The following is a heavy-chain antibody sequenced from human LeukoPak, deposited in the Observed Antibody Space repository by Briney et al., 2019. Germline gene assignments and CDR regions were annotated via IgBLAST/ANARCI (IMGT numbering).Heavy chain of an antibody. CDR3: AREGYSSSWYSAVAGTGGPNYLDY. CDR2: IYTCGST. Sequence: PSETLSLTCTVSGGSISSYYWSWIRQPAGKGLEWIGRIYTCGSTNYNPSLKSRVTMSVDTSKNQFSLKLSSVTAADTAVYYCAREGYSSSWYSAVAGTGGPNYLDYWGQGTLVTVSS. CDR1: GGSISSYY. J-gene: IGHJ4*02. V-gene: IGHV4-4*07. D-gene: IGHD6-13*01.